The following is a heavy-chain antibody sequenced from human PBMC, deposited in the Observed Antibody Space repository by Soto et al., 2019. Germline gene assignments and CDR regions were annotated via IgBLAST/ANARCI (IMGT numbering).Heavy chain of an antibody. Sequence: EVQLLESGGGLLQLGGPWRLSCGALGFPFSTFAWTWVRQAPGKGLEWVAAISGRGGGTYYADSVKGRFTISRDNSKNSLFLHMNSLRAEDRAVYFCAKGGRIVATTYNLDVWGQGTTVAVSS. J-gene: IGHJ6*02. CDR1: GFPFSTFA. D-gene: IGHD1-26*01. CDR2: ISGRGGGT. V-gene: IGHV3-23*01. CDR3: AKGGRIVATTYNLDV.